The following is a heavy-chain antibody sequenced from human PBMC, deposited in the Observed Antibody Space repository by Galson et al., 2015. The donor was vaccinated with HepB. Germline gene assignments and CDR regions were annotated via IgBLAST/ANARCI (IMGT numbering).Heavy chain of an antibody. CDR2: IDWDDDK. CDR1: GFSLSTSGMC. J-gene: IGHJ6*02. Sequence: TLTCTFSGFSLSTSGMCVSWIRQPPGKALEWLALIDWDDDKYYSTSLKTRLTISKDTSKNQVVLTMTNMNPVDTATYYCARMGGNYYYGMDVWGQGTTVTVSS. D-gene: IGHD3-16*01. V-gene: IGHV2-70*01. CDR3: ARMGGNYYYGMDV.